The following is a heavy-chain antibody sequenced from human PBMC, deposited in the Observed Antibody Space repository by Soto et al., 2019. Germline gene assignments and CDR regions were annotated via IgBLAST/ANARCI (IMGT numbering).Heavy chain of an antibody. D-gene: IGHD1-7*01. J-gene: IGHJ6*02. CDR1: GGTFSSYA. Sequence: QVQLVQSGAEVKKPGSSVKVSCKASGGTFSSYAISWVRQAPGQGLEWMGGIIPIFGTANYAQKFQGRVTITADESTSTAYMELSSLRSEDTAVYYCARAWTRTVTTSSYGMDVWGQGTTVTVSS. CDR2: IIPIFGTA. CDR3: ARAWTRTVTTSSYGMDV. V-gene: IGHV1-69*01.